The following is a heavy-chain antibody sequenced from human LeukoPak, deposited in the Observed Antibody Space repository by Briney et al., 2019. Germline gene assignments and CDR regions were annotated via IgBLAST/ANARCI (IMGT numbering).Heavy chain of an antibody. Sequence: ASVKVSCKASGYTFTGYYMHWVRQAPGQGLEWMGWINPNSGGTNYAQKFQGWVTMTRDTSISTAYMELSRLRSDDTAVYYCARTRVADTRELGYWGQGTMVTVSS. J-gene: IGHJ4*02. V-gene: IGHV1-2*04. CDR1: GYTFTGYY. D-gene: IGHD2-15*01. CDR3: ARTRVADTRELGY. CDR2: INPNSGGT.